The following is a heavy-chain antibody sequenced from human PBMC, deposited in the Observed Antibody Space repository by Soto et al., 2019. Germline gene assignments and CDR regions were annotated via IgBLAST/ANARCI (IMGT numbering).Heavy chain of an antibody. Sequence: QVQLVQSGAEMQQPGASVRVSCKASGGTFSKYAFSWVRQAPGQGLEWLGGTLPMFGTPNYAQKFQGRVAISADESTATVYMELSSLRSEDTAVYFCARPLRDRNYYYGMAVWGQGTTVTVSS. J-gene: IGHJ6*02. CDR2: TLPMFGTP. D-gene: IGHD3-22*01. CDR3: ARPLRDRNYYYGMAV. V-gene: IGHV1-69*01. CDR1: GGTFSKYA.